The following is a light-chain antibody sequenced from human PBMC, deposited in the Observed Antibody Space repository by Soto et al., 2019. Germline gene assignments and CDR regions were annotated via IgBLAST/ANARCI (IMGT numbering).Light chain of an antibody. CDR1: RSIRND. J-gene: IGKJ2*01. V-gene: IGKV1-6*02. Sequence: IQMTQSPSSLSASVGDRVTLTCRSSRSIRNDLAWYQQRPGKAPRLLVYRASSLAPGAPSRFSGSGSGTDFTLTISGLQPEDFASYYCLQDYDYPYTFGQGTTLDIK. CDR3: LQDYDYPYT. CDR2: RAS.